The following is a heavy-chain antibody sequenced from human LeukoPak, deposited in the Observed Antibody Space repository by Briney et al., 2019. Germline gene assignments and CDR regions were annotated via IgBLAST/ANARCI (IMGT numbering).Heavy chain of an antibody. V-gene: IGHV3-21*01. CDR1: GFTFSSYS. Sequence: GGSLRLSCAASGFTFSSYSMNWVRQAPGKGLEWVSSISNSSSYIYYADSVKGRFTISRDNAKNSLYLQMNSLRAEDTAVYYCARDGTTPHWGQGTLVTVSS. CDR3: ARDGTTPH. D-gene: IGHD1-7*01. J-gene: IGHJ4*02. CDR2: ISNSSSYI.